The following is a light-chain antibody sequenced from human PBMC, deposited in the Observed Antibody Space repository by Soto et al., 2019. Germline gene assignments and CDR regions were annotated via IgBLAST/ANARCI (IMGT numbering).Light chain of an antibody. CDR2: DVS. Sequence: QSLANQPRSVSGSPGQSVPIACTGTSGDVVGYNYVCWYQQHPGKAPKLMIYDVSKRPSGVPDRFSGSNSGNTASLTISGLQAADEADYYGCSYAGSYTFGVFATGTKSPS. J-gene: IGLJ1*01. CDR1: SGDVVGYNY. CDR3: CSYAGSYTFGV. V-gene: IGLV2-11*01.